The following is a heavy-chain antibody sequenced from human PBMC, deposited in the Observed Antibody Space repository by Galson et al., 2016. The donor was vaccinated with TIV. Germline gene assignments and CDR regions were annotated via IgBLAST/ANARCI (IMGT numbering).Heavy chain of an antibody. Sequence: QSGAEVKKPGESLKISCKASGYSFTSFWIGWVRQMPGKGLEWMGVIYPGDSYTTYSPSFHGQVTISADKSSNTAYLQWSSLMASDPAMYFCASSRPELRYFDWQRPQYFDYWGQGSLVTVSS. D-gene: IGHD3-9*01. CDR2: IYPGDSYT. V-gene: IGHV5-51*01. CDR1: GYSFTSFW. CDR3: ASSRPELRYFDWQRPQYFDY. J-gene: IGHJ4*02.